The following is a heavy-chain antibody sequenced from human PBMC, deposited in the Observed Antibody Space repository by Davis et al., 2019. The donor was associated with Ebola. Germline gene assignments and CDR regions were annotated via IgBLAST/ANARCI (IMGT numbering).Heavy chain of an antibody. CDR3: ASMLVLA. V-gene: IGHV3-74*01. CDR2: VSADGSST. CDR1: GFTFSNNY. J-gene: IGHJ4*02. D-gene: IGHD2-15*01. Sequence: HTGGSLRLSCTASGFTFSNNYMHWVRQAPGKGLVWLSRVSADGSSTTYADSVKGRFTISRDNAKNTLYLQIKSLRVEDTAVYYCASMLVLAWGQGTLVTVSS.